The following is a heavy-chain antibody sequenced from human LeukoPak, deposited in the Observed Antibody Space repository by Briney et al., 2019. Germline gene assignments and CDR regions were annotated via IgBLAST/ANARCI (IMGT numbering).Heavy chain of an antibody. J-gene: IGHJ4*02. V-gene: IGHV4-38-2*02. CDR2: IYHSGST. D-gene: IGHD2/OR15-2a*01. CDR1: GYTISSGYY. CDR3: ASENYIASVINYFDY. Sequence: SVTLSLTCTVSGYTISSGYYWGWIRQPPGKGLEWIGSIYHSGSTYYNPSLKSRVTISVDTSKNQFSLKLSSVTAADTAVYYCASENYIASVINYFDYWGQGTLVTVSS.